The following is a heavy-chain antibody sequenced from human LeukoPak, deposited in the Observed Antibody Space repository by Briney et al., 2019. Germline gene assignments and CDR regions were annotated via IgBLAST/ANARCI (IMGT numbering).Heavy chain of an antibody. CDR1: DDSITMYY. D-gene: IGHD1-26*01. V-gene: IGHV4-59*08. Sequence: SETLSLTCSVSDDSITMYYWTWIRQPPGKGLEWIGYVDHTGSTNFNPSLNGRVSISRDTTKNLFSLKLSSVTAADTAVYYCARQGRYSGSYFLSKGPYYFDYWGQGTLVTVSS. CDR2: VDHTGST. CDR3: ARQGRYSGSYFLSKGPYYFDY. J-gene: IGHJ4*02.